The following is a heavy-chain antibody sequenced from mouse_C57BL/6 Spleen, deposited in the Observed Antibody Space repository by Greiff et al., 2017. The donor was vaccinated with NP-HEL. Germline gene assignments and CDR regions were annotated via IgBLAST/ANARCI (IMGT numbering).Heavy chain of an antibody. J-gene: IGHJ1*03. Sequence: VQLQQSGTELVKPGASVKLSCKASGYTFTSYWMHWVKQRPGQGLEWIGNINPSNGGTNYNEKFKSKATLTVDKSSSTAYMQLSTLTSEDSAVYYCATPRYYGSSYWYFDVWGTGTTVTVSS. CDR3: ATPRYYGSSYWYFDV. D-gene: IGHD1-1*01. CDR1: GYTFTSYW. V-gene: IGHV1-53*01. CDR2: INPSNGGT.